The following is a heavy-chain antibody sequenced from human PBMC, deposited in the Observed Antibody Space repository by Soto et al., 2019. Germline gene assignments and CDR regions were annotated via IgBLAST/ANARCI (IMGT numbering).Heavy chain of an antibody. Sequence: QVQLVQSGAEVKKPGSSVKVSCKTSGVSFNNNGIGWVRQAPGHGLEWMGGVSPPFRTSNYARKFQGRISLTADASTGTVNMELSILTSEDTAQYYCARVLYYGSGSYSPYGMDVWGQGTTVNVSS. J-gene: IGHJ6*02. CDR1: GVSFNNNG. D-gene: IGHD3-10*01. V-gene: IGHV1-69*01. CDR2: VSPPFRTS. CDR3: ARVLYYGSGSYSPYGMDV.